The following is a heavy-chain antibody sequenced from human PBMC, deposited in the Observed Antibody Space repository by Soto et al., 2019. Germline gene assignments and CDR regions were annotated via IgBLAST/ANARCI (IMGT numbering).Heavy chain of an antibody. J-gene: IGHJ5*02. CDR3: AREEGEYDILTGYYIPSWFDP. CDR1: GGTFSSYA. D-gene: IGHD3-9*01. V-gene: IGHV1-69*06. Sequence: GASVKVSCKASGGTFSSYAISWVRQAPGQGLEWMGGIIPIFGTANYAQKFHGRVTITADKSTSTAYMELSSLRSEDTAVYYCAREEGEYDILTGYYIPSWFDPWGQGTLVTVSS. CDR2: IIPIFGTA.